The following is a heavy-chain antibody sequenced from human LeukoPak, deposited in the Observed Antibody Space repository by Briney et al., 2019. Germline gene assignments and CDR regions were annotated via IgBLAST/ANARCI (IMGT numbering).Heavy chain of an antibody. CDR1: GYTFTGYY. J-gene: IGHJ4*02. Sequence: VKVSCKASGYTFTGYYMHWVRQAPGQGLEWMGWINPNSGGTNYAQKFQGRVTMTRDTSISTAYMELSRLRSDDTAVYYCADCSSTSCSLNFDYWARDPWSPSPQ. CDR3: ADCSSTSCSLNFDY. D-gene: IGHD2-2*01. V-gene: IGHV1-2*02. CDR2: INPNSGGT.